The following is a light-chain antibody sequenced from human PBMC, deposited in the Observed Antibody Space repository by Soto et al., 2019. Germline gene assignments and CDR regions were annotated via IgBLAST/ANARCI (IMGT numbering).Light chain of an antibody. CDR2: EVS. J-gene: IGLJ2*01. V-gene: IGLV2-8*01. Sequence: QSALTQPPSASGSPGQSVTISCTGTSSDVGRYNYVSWYQQHPGKAPKLMIYEVSKRPSGVPDRFSGSKSGNTASLTVSGLQAEDEADYYCSSYAGSNLVVFGGGTQVTVL. CDR1: SSDVGRYNY. CDR3: SSYAGSNLVV.